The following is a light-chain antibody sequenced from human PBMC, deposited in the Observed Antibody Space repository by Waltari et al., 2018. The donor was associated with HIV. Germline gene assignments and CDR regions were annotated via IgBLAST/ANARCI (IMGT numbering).Light chain of an antibody. J-gene: IGLJ3*02. CDR1: SSNIGNDY. V-gene: IGLV1-51*01. CDR2: DSN. Sequence: SVLTQPPSVSAAPGQKVTISCPGTSSNIGNDYVPWYQHLPGAAPKRLIYDSNQRPSGIPDRFAGSKSGTSATLAITGLQTGDEADYYCGTWDTSLSGAVFGGGTMLTVL. CDR3: GTWDTSLSGAV.